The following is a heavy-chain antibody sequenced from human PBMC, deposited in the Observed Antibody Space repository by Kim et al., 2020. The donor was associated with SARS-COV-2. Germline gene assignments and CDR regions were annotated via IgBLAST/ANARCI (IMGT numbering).Heavy chain of an antibody. Sequence: GTPNSAQKLQGRVTMTTDTSTSTAYMELRSLRPDDTAVYYCARASGYFDLWGRGTLVTVSS. J-gene: IGHJ2*01. V-gene: IGHV1-18*01. CDR2: GTP. CDR3: ARASGYFDL.